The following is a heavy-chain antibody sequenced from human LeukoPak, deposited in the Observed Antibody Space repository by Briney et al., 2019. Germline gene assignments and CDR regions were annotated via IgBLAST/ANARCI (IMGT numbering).Heavy chain of an antibody. Sequence: SETLSLTCTVSGGSITSHYWNWIRQSPEKGLEWIGYIYYSANTNYNPSLKSRVTILVDTPKNHFSLRLSSVTAADTAAYYCARDSSGHSMHAFDIWGQGTMVTVSS. CDR2: IYYSANT. CDR3: ARDSSGHSMHAFDI. D-gene: IGHD6-19*01. J-gene: IGHJ3*02. V-gene: IGHV4-59*11. CDR1: GGSITSHY.